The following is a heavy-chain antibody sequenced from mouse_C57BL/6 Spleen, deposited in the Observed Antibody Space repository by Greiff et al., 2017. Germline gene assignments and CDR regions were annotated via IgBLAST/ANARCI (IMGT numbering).Heavy chain of an antibody. CDR3: ARSGYYGSSWYFDD. J-gene: IGHJ1*03. CDR2: INPNYGTT. CDR1: GYSFTDYY. D-gene: IGHD1-1*01. V-gene: IGHV1-39*01. Sequence: VQLKESGPELVKPGASVKISCKASGYSFTDYYMNWVKQSNGKSLEWIGVINPNYGTTSYNQKFKGKATLTVDQSSSTAYMQLNSLTSEDSAVYYCARSGYYGSSWYFDDWGKGTTVTVSS.